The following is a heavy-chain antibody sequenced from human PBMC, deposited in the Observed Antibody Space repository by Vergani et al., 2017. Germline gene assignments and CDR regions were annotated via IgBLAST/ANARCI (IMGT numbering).Heavy chain of an antibody. J-gene: IGHJ5*02. Sequence: QAQLQESGPGLVKPSETLSLTCHVSGGSITNNFWSWIRRPPGKGLEWIGYIHHSGATNSKSSLRSRVSISIDTSKSSFSLKLNSVTAADTAVYYCGRVADFYGLGSRLLDLWGQGILVTVSS. CDR3: GRVADFYGLGSRLLDL. V-gene: IGHV4-59*01. CDR1: GGSITNNF. CDR2: IHHSGAT. D-gene: IGHD3-10*01.